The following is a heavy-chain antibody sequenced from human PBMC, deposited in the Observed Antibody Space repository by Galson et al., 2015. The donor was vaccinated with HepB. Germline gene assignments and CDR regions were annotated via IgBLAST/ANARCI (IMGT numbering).Heavy chain of an antibody. CDR1: GFTFSSYS. Sequence: SLRLSCAASGFTFSSYSMNWVRQAPGKGLEWVSYISSSSSTIYYADSVKGRFTISRDNAKNSLYLQMNSLRAEDTAVYYCARETGESSYYYYGMDVWGQGTTVTVSS. J-gene: IGHJ6*02. V-gene: IGHV3-48*04. D-gene: IGHD7-27*01. CDR3: ARETGESSYYYYGMDV. CDR2: ISSSSSTI.